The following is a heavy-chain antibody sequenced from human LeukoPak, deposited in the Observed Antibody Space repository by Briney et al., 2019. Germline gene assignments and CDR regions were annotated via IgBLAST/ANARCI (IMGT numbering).Heavy chain of an antibody. J-gene: IGHJ4*02. D-gene: IGHD2-15*01. CDR2: ISHSGNT. CDR1: GGSITSGGYY. V-gene: IGHV4-31*03. CDR3: ARYYCGSSYCPGINY. Sequence: SETQSLTCTVSGGSITSGGYYWTWIRQHPGEGLEWIGYISHSGNTYYNPSLKSRITISVDTSKNQFSLNLYSVTAADTAVYYCARYYCGSSYCPGINYWGQGTLVTVSS.